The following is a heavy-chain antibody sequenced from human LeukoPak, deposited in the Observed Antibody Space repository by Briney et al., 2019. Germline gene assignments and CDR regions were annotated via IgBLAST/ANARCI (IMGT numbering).Heavy chain of an antibody. J-gene: IGHJ4*02. CDR2: ISAYNGNT. D-gene: IGHD5-12*01. Sequence: ASVKVSCKAPGYTFTSYGISWVRQAPGQGLEWMGWISAYNGNTNYAQKLQGRVTMTTDTSTSTAYMELRSLRSDDTAVYYCARGAHFGGYSGYGYWGQGTLVTGSS. CDR3: ARGAHFGGYSGYGY. CDR1: GYTFTSYG. V-gene: IGHV1-18*01.